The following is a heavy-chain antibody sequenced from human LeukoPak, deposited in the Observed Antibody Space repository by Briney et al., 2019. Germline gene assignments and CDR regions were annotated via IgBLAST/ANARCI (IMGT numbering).Heavy chain of an antibody. D-gene: IGHD3-22*01. Sequence: SETLSLTCSVSGGSISSSTYYWGWIRRSPGKGLEWIGSIYYRGNSYYNPSLKSRVTISVDTSKNHFSLKLRSVTAADTAVYYCAKDHYDSSGYPFDYWGQGTLVTVSS. J-gene: IGHJ4*02. CDR2: IYYRGNS. CDR3: AKDHYDSSGYPFDY. CDR1: GGSISSSTYY. V-gene: IGHV4-39*07.